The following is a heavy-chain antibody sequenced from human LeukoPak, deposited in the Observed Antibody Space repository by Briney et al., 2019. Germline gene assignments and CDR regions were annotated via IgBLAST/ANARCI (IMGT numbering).Heavy chain of an antibody. V-gene: IGHV4-34*01. CDR2: IYYSGYT. Sequence: KASETLPLTCAVYGESFSDYYWTWIRQPPGKGLGGVGEIYYSGYTNYNPSLESRVTISVDKSKNQFSLNLSSVTAADTAVYYCARGSDYGSSGYYWRVLDYWGQGILVTVSS. CDR1: GESFSDYY. J-gene: IGHJ4*02. D-gene: IGHD3-22*01. CDR3: ARGSDYGSSGYYWRVLDY.